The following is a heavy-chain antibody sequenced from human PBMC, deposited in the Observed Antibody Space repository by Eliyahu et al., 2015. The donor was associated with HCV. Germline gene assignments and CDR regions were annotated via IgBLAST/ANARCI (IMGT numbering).Heavy chain of an antibody. CDR1: XFXFTTYA. Sequence: EVHLLESGGGLVQPGGSLRLXCVASXFXFTTYAMXWVRQAPGKGLEWVSAISVSGDQTYYADSVRGRFTMSRDNSKNTLYLQMTSLRAEDTALYYCAKDLNSGSGSYDHWGQGTLVTVSS. J-gene: IGHJ4*02. CDR3: AKDLNSGSGSYDH. V-gene: IGHV3-23*01. CDR2: ISVSGDQT. D-gene: IGHD3-10*01.